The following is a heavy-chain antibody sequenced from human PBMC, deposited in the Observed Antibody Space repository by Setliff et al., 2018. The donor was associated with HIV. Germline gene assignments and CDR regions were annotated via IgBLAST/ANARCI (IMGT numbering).Heavy chain of an antibody. CDR3: ARDPGGLYCTSASCQGGCFDP. D-gene: IGHD2-2*01. CDR1: GGFFSGYY. V-gene: IGHV4-34*01. J-gene: IGHJ5*02. Sequence: KASETLSLTCAVYGGFFSGYYWSWIRQSPGKGLEWIGEIYHSGSTNYNPSLKSRVTISVETSKNQFSLKLNSVTAADTAVYYCARDPGGLYCTSASCQGGCFDPWGQGTLVTVSS. CDR2: IYHSGST.